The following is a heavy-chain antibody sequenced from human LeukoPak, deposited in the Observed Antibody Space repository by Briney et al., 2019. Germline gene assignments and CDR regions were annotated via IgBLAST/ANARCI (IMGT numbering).Heavy chain of an antibody. V-gene: IGHV1-24*01. Sequence: ASVKVSCKVSGYTLTGLSMHWVRQAPGKGLEWMGGFDPGDGETIYAQKFQGRVTMTEDTSTDTAYMELSSLRSEDTAVYYCATGERDTAMANFDYWGQGTLVTVSS. CDR1: GYTLTGLS. D-gene: IGHD5-18*01. CDR2: FDPGDGET. J-gene: IGHJ4*02. CDR3: ATGERDTAMANFDY.